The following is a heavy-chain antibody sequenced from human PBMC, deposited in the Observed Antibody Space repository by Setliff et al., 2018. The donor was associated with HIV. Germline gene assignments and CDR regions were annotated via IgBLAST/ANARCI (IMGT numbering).Heavy chain of an antibody. CDR3: ARDATRGGDMDV. CDR2: IKQDGSEK. CDR1: GFSFSSYW. D-gene: IGHD2-15*01. J-gene: IGHJ6*03. Sequence: GALRLSCAASGFSFSSYWMSWVRQAPGKGLEWVANIKQDGSEKYYVDSVRGRFTISRDNAKNSLYLQMNSLRTEDTAVYYCARDATRGGDMDVWGKGTTVTVSS. V-gene: IGHV3-7*01.